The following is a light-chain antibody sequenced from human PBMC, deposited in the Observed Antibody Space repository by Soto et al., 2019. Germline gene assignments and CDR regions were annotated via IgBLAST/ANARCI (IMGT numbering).Light chain of an antibody. CDR3: QQRSNWSIT. Sequence: EIVMTQSQATLSVAPGERATLSCRASQSISDNLAWYQPKPGLAPRLLIYHTSTRATGVPARFSGSGSGTEGTLTISSLEPEDGAVYYGQQRSNWSITFGQGTRLEIK. V-gene: IGKV3-15*01. CDR1: QSISDN. J-gene: IGKJ5*01. CDR2: HTS.